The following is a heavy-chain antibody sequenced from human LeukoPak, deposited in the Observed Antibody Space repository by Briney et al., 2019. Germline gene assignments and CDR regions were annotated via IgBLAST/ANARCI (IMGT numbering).Heavy chain of an antibody. CDR3: ARQFTIFGGFDY. Sequence: SETLSLTCTVSGYSISSGYYWGWIRQPPGKGLEWIGRIYHSGSTYYNPSLKSRVTISVDTSKNQFSLKLNSVNAADTAVYYCARQFTIFGGFDYSGQGTLGTVSS. D-gene: IGHD3-3*01. CDR2: IYHSGST. CDR1: GYSISSGYY. V-gene: IGHV4-38-2*02. J-gene: IGHJ4*02.